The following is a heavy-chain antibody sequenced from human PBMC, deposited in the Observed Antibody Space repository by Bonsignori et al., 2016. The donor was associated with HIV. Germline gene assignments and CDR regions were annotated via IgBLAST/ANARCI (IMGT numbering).Heavy chain of an antibody. CDR1: GDSISTGGYS. CDR2: IYHSGST. J-gene: IGHJ5*02. Sequence: QLQLQESGSRLVKPSQTLSLTCAVSGDSISTGGYSWTWIRQPPGKGLEWIGYIYHSGSTYYNPSLKSRVTISIDRSKNQFSLKLSSVTAADTAVYYCARGPIHNDLLTGSGPNWFDPVGPG. CDR3: ARGPIHNDLLTGSGPNWFDP. D-gene: IGHD3-9*01. V-gene: IGHV4-30-2*01.